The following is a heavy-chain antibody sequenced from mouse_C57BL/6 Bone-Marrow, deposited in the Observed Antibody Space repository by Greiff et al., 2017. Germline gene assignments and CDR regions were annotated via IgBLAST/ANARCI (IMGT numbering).Heavy chain of an antibody. Sequence: QVQLQQPGAELVKPGASVKLSCKASGYTFTSYWMQWVKQRPGQGLEWIGEIDPSDSYTNYNQKFKGKATLTVDTSSSTAYMQLSSLTSEDSAVYYCGRLYVGNYEFAYWGQGTLVTVSA. D-gene: IGHD2-1*01. CDR3: GRLYVGNYEFAY. J-gene: IGHJ3*01. CDR2: IDPSDSYT. V-gene: IGHV1-50*01. CDR1: GYTFTSYW.